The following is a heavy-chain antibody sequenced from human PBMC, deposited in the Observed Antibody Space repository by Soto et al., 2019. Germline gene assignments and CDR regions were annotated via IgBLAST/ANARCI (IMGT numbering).Heavy chain of an antibody. CDR3: VRFGGAAAGPGDY. J-gene: IGHJ4*02. D-gene: IGHD6-13*01. CDR1: EFTFSSYE. V-gene: IGHV3-48*03. CDR2: ISSSGTTI. Sequence: LRLSCVASEFTFSSYEMNWVRQAPGKGLEWVSYISSSGTTIYYTDSVKGRFTISRDNAKKSLYLQVNSLRADDTAVYYCVRFGGAAAGPGDYWGQGTLVTVSS.